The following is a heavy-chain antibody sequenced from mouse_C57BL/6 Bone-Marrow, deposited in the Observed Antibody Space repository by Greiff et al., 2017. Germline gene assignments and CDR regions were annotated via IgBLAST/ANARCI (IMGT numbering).Heavy chain of an antibody. D-gene: IGHD2-4*01. V-gene: IGHV1-39*01. CDR1: GYSFTDYN. CDR3: APIYYDYDGAAWFAY. J-gene: IGHJ3*01. CDR2: INPNYGTT. Sequence: VQLKESGPELVKPGASVKISCKASGYSFTDYNMNWVKQSNGKSLEWIGVINPNYGTTSYNQKFKGKATLTVDQSSSTAYMQLNSLTSEDSAVYYCAPIYYDYDGAAWFAYWGQGTLVTVSA.